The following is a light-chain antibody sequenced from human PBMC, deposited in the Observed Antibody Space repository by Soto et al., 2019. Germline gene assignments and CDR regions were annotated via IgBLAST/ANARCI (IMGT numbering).Light chain of an antibody. V-gene: IGLV2-11*01. CDR2: DVS. Sequence: QSVLTQPRSVSGSPGQSVTISCTGTSSDVDDYNYVSWFQQHPGKAPKLMIYDVSERPSGVPDRFSGSKSGNTASLTISGLQAEDEADYYCRSYGGTFYVFGTGTKLTVL. CDR3: RSYGGTFYV. J-gene: IGLJ1*01. CDR1: SSDVDDYNY.